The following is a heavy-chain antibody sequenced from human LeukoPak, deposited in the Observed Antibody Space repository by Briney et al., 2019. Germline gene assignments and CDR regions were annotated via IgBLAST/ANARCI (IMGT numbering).Heavy chain of an antibody. J-gene: IGHJ4*02. Sequence: PSETLSLTCTVSGDSISSGNSYWSWIRQPPGTGLEWIGSIYYSGYTYHNPSLKSRLTISVDTSKNQFSLKLTSVTAADTAVYYCARSFGESYFDYWGQGILVTVSS. D-gene: IGHD3-10*01. CDR2: IYYSGYT. CDR1: GDSISSGNSY. V-gene: IGHV4-30-4*01. CDR3: ARSFGESYFDY.